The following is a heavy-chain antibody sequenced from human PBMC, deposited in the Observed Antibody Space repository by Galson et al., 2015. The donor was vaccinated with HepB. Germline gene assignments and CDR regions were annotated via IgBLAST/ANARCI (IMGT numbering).Heavy chain of an antibody. Sequence: QSGAEVKKPGESLKISCKGPGYSFTSYWIGWVRQMPGKGLEWMGIIYPGDSDTRYSPSFQGQVTISADKSISTAYLQWSSLKASDTAMYYCARGYSSSWSFGTNGYYYYGMDVWGQGTTVTVSS. CDR1: GYSFTSYW. J-gene: IGHJ6*02. V-gene: IGHV5-51*03. CDR3: ARGYSSSWSFGTNGYYYYGMDV. D-gene: IGHD6-13*01. CDR2: IYPGDSDT.